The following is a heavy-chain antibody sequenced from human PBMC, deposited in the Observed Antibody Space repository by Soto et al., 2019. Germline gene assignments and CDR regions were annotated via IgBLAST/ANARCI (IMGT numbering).Heavy chain of an antibody. V-gene: IGHV4-59*01. CDR3: AGNGIAAAGTVY. Sequence: PSETLSLTCTVSGGSISSYYWSWIRQPPGKGLEWIGYIYYSGSTNYNPSLKSRVTISVDTSKNQFSLKLSSVTAADTAVYYCAGNGIAAAGTVYWGQGTLVTVSS. D-gene: IGHD6-13*01. CDR2: IYYSGST. CDR1: GGSISSYY. J-gene: IGHJ4*02.